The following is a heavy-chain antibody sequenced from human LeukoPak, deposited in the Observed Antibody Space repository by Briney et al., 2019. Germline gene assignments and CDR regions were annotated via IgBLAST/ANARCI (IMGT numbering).Heavy chain of an antibody. V-gene: IGHV3-21*01. Sequence: GGSLRLSCAASGFTFSSYSMNWVRQAPGKGLEWVSSISSSSSYIYYADSVKGRFTISRDNAKNSLYLQMNSLRAEDTAVYYCARDSEDTIRIYYYYYMDVWGKGTTVTVSS. J-gene: IGHJ6*03. CDR3: ARDSEDTIRIYYYYYMDV. D-gene: IGHD3-3*01. CDR1: GFTFSSYS. CDR2: ISSSSSYI.